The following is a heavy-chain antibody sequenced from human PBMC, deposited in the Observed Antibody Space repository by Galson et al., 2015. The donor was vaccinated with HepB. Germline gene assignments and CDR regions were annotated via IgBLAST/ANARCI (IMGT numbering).Heavy chain of an antibody. D-gene: IGHD1-14*01. CDR1: GYSISRSNW. Sequence: ETLSLTCAVSGYSISRSNWWGWIRQPPGKGLEWIGYIFYSGTTYYNPSLESRVTMSLDTSRNHFSLKLTSVTAVDTAVYYCARTFLTTYGVDVWGQGTTVTVSS. V-gene: IGHV4-28*01. J-gene: IGHJ6*02. CDR2: IFYSGTT. CDR3: ARTFLTTYGVDV.